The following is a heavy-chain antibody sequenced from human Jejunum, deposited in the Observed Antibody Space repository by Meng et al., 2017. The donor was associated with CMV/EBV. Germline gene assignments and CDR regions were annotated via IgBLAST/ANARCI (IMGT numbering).Heavy chain of an antibody. CDR2: ISSTSSYI. Sequence: SCVASGFSFSSFNMNWVRQAPGKGLEWVASISSTSSYIYYADSLKGRFAISRDNAKNSLFLQMNSLRAEDTALYYCVTSYSDWGSYWGQGTLVTVSS. CDR1: GFSFSSFN. CDR3: VTSYSDWGSY. V-gene: IGHV3-21*01. J-gene: IGHJ4*02. D-gene: IGHD7-27*01.